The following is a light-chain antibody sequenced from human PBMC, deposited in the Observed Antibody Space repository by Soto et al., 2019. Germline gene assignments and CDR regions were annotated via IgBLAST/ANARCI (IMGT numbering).Light chain of an antibody. CDR2: EVT. V-gene: IGLV2-14*01. CDR3: SSYTSTSTLV. J-gene: IGLJ1*01. Sequence: QSALTQPASVSGSPGQSITISCTGTSNDVGTHNFVSWYQQHPGKAPKLMIHEVTDRPSGVSNRFSGSKSGNTASLTISGLQAEDGADYYCSSYTSTSTLVFGTGTKVTVL. CDR1: SNDVGTHNF.